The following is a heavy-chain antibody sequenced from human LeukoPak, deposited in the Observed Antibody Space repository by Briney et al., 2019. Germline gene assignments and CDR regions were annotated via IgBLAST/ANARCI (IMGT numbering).Heavy chain of an antibody. CDR3: AKTARRYGDYPEFTFDI. CDR1: GFTFSSYA. Sequence: GGSLRLSCAASGFTFSSYAMSWVRQAPGKGLEWVSAISGSGSGGSTYYADSVKGRFTISRDNSKNTLYLQMNSLRAEDTAVYYCAKTARRYGDYPEFTFDIWGQGTMVTVSS. D-gene: IGHD4-17*01. J-gene: IGHJ3*02. CDR2: ISGSGSGGST. V-gene: IGHV3-23*01.